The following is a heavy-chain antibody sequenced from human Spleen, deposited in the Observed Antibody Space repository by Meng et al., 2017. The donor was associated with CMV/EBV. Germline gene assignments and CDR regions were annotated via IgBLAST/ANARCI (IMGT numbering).Heavy chain of an antibody. J-gene: IGHJ5*02. V-gene: IGHV4-39*07. D-gene: IGHD2-2*01. CDR3: ARDPEGYCSTISCENNWFDL. CDR2: IHYPGTT. Sequence: SYWGWIRQPPGKGLEWVGRIHYPGTTYYNPSLKSRVTISVDTSKTQLSLKLTSVTAADTAVYYCARDPEGYCSTISCENNWFDLWGQGTLVTVSS. CDR1: SY.